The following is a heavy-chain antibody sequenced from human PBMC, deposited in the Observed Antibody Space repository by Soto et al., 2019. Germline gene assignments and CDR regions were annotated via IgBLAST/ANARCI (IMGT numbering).Heavy chain of an antibody. V-gene: IGHV5-51*01. CDR3: ARLNAVFGVGVN. J-gene: IGHJ4*02. D-gene: IGHD3-3*01. Sequence: EVQLVQSGAEIKKPGESLKISCQASGYTFTSYWIGWVRQKPGKGLEWMGIIYPGDSETLYSPSFQGQVSISADTSIPTAYLQWNNLQASDTAMYYCARLNAVFGVGVNWGQGTLVTVSS. CDR2: IYPGDSET. CDR1: GYTFTSYW.